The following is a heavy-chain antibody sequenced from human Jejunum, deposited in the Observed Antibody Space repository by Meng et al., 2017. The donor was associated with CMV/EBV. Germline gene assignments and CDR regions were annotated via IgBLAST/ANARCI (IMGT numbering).Heavy chain of an antibody. D-gene: IGHD3-10*01. CDR1: GDSINSYY. J-gene: IGHJ5*02. V-gene: IGHV4-59*13. CDR2: VSDIGRT. Sequence: TVSGDSINSYYWNWIRQPPGKGLEWIGYVSDIGRTNYNASLRSRVTMSLDTSNKHFFLKLSSVTAADTAVYYCARGLRGYLLAFDPWGQGSLVTVSS. CDR3: ARGLRGYLLAFDP.